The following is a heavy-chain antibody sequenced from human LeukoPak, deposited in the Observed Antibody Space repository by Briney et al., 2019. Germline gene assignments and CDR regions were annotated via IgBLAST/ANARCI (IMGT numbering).Heavy chain of an antibody. Sequence: ASVKVSCKASGYTFTSYGISWVRQAPGQGLEWMGWISAYNGNTNYAQKLQGRVTMTTDTSTSTAYMELSSLRSEDTAVYYCARGLDIVVVPAAIRVYYYYMDVWGKGTTVTVSS. CDR3: ARGLDIVVVPAAIRVYYYYMDV. CDR2: ISAYNGNT. CDR1: GYTFTSYG. D-gene: IGHD2-2*02. V-gene: IGHV1-18*01. J-gene: IGHJ6*03.